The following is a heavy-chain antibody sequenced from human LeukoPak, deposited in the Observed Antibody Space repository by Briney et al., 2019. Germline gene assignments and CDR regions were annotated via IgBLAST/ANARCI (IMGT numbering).Heavy chain of an antibody. D-gene: IGHD3-10*01. CDR1: GGSISSGDYY. CDR2: IYYSGST. CDR3: ARALGSGSSFDY. J-gene: IGHJ4*02. V-gene: IGHV4-30-4*01. Sequence: SETLSLTCTVSGGSISSGDYYWSWIRQPPGKGLEWIGYIYYSGSTYYNPSLKSRVTISVDTSKNQFSLKLSSVTAADTAVYYCARALGSGSSFDYWGQGTLVTVSS.